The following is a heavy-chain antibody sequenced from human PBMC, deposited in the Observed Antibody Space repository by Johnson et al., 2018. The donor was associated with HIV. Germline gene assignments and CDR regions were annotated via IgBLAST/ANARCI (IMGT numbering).Heavy chain of an antibody. Sequence: VQLVESGGGLVQPGRSLRLSCAASGFTFDDYAMHWFRQAPGKGLEWVSGISWNSGSIGYADSVKGRFTISRDNAKNSLYLQMNSLRAEDTALYYCAKDEGGSYSQDAFDIWGQGTMVTVSS. CDR3: AKDEGGSYSQDAFDI. CDR2: ISWNSGSI. V-gene: IGHV3-9*01. D-gene: IGHD1-26*01. J-gene: IGHJ3*02. CDR1: GFTFDDYA.